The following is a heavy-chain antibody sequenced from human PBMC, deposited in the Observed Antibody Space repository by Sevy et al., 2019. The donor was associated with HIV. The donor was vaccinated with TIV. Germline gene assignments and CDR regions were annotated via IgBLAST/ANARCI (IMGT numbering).Heavy chain of an antibody. V-gene: IGHV4-61*01. CDR2: IYYDGST. D-gene: IGHD2-15*01. J-gene: IGHJ4*02. CDR1: GASVSSGRYY. Sequence: SETLSLTCTVSGASVSSGRYYWSWIRQPPGKGLEWIGYIYYDGSTNYNPSLKSRVTTSVDMYKNQFSLKLTSVTAADTAVYYCASGYCGGGSCYASIYWGQGTLVTVSS. CDR3: ASGYCGGGSCYASIY.